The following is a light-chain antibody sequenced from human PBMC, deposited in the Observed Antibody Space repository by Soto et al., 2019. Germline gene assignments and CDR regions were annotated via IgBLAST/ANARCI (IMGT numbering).Light chain of an antibody. CDR1: QAISSS. J-gene: IGKJ2*01. V-gene: IGKV1-9*01. Sequence: IQLTQSPSFLSASVGDRVTITCRASQAISSSLAWYQHNPGKAPKLLIYAASTLQNGVPSSFSGSGSGTEFTLTISSLQPEDFATYYCQHLNDYRYTFGQGNKVEIK. CDR3: QHLNDYRYT. CDR2: AAS.